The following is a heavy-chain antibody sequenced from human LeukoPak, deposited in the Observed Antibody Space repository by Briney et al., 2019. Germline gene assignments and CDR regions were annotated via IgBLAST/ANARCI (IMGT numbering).Heavy chain of an antibody. Sequence: SETLSLTCAVYGGSFSGYYWSWIRQPPGKGLEWIGEISHSGSTNYNPSLKSRVTISVDTSKNQFSLKLSSVTAADTAVYYCARAGVGYNCGNDWGQGTLVTVSS. V-gene: IGHV4-34*01. CDR3: ARAGVGYNCGND. CDR2: ISHSGST. CDR1: GGSFSGYY. J-gene: IGHJ4*02. D-gene: IGHD5-18*01.